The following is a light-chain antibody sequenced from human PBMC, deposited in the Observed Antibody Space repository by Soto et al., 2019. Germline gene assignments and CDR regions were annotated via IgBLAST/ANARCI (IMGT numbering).Light chain of an antibody. V-gene: IGLV4-60*02. CDR1: SGHSTYI. CDR2: LDRSGSY. J-gene: IGLJ3*02. CDR3: ETWYSNTHKV. Sequence: QSVLTQSSSASASLGCSVKLTCILSSGHSTYIIAWHQQQPGKAPRFLMTLDRSGSYNRGSGVPDRFSGSSSGADRYLTISNLQFEDEGDYYCETWYSNTHKVFGGGTKVTVL.